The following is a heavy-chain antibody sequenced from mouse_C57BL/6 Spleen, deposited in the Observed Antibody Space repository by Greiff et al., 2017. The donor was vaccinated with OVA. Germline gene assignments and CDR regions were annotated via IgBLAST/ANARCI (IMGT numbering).Heavy chain of an antibody. CDR1: GFTFSDYY. V-gene: IGHV5-16*01. J-gene: IGHJ1*03. D-gene: IGHD1-1*01. CDR2: INYDGSST. CDR3: ARGGDYYGSSYGYFDV. Sequence: VQLKQSEGGLVQPGSSMKLSCTASGFTFSDYYMAWVRQVPEKGLEWVANINYDGSSTYYLDSLKSRFIISRDNAKNILYLQMSSLKSEDTATYYCARGGDYYGSSYGYFDVWGTGTTVTVSS.